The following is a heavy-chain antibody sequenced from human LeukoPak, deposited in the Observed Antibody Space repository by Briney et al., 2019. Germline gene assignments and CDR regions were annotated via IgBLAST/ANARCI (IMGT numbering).Heavy chain of an antibody. CDR3: ARARAIDCSTTTCRRSDP. J-gene: IGHJ5*02. Sequence: GGSLRLSRAASGFTFSRYTMHWVRQAPGKGLEWVTVISNDGSIKYYADSVKGRFTISRDNSKNTLYLEMDSLRAEDTAVYYCARARAIDCSTTTCRRSDPWGQGTLVTVSS. CDR2: ISNDGSIK. D-gene: IGHD2-2*01. CDR1: GFTFSRYT. V-gene: IGHV3-30*04.